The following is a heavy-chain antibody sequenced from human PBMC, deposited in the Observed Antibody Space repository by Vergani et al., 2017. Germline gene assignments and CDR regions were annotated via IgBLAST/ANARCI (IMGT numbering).Heavy chain of an antibody. V-gene: IGHV4-39*01. D-gene: IGHD6-13*01. CDR3: ARLPQQQEGPIDAFDI. Sequence: QLQLQESGPGLVKPSETLSLTCTVSGGSISSSSYYWGWIRQPPGKGLEWIGSIYYSGSTYYNPSLKCRVTISVDTSKNQFSLKLSSVTAADTAVYYCARLPQQQEGPIDAFDIWGQGTTVTVSS. CDR1: GGSISSSSYY. CDR2: IYYSGST. J-gene: IGHJ3*02.